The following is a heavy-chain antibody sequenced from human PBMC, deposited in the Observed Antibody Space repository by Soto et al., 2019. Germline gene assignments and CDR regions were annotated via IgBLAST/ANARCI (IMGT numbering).Heavy chain of an antibody. V-gene: IGHV1-69*01. CDR1: GGTFSSYA. J-gene: IGHJ6*02. CDR3: ASQCITIFGVVIVFYYYGMDV. CDR2: IIPIFGTA. D-gene: IGHD3-3*01. Sequence: QVQLVQSEAEVKKPGSSVKVSCKASGGTFSSYAISWVRQAPGQGLEWMGGIIPIFGTANYAQKFRGRVTITADESTSTAYMELSSLRSEDTAVYYCASQCITIFGVVIVFYYYGMDVWGQGTTVTVSS.